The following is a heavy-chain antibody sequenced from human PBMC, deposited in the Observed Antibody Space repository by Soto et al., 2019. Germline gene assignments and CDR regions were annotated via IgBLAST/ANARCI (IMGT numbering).Heavy chain of an antibody. CDR1: GFTFSSYG. V-gene: IGHV3-30*18. J-gene: IGHJ6*02. Sequence: GGSLRLSCAASGFTFSSYGMHWVRQAPGKGLEWVAVISYDGSNKYYADSVKGRFTISRDNSKNTLYLQMNSLRAEDTAVYYCAKGGIVGAPRSYYYYGMDVWGQGTTVTVSS. CDR2: ISYDGSNK. CDR3: AKGGIVGAPRSYYYYGMDV. D-gene: IGHD1-26*01.